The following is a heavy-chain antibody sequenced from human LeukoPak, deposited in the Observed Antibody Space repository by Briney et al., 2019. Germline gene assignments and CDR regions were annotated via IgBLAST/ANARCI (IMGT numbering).Heavy chain of an antibody. J-gene: IGHJ4*02. V-gene: IGHV4-39*01. CDR2: IYYSGST. Sequence: PSETLSLTCTVSGGSISSSSFYWGWIRQPPGKGLEWIGSIYYSGSTYYNPSLKSRVTISVDTSKNQFSLKLSSVTAADTAVYYCASAVVGCSGGSCYSVFGYWGQGTLVTVSS. CDR1: GGSISSSSFY. CDR3: ASAVVGCSGGSCYSVFGY. D-gene: IGHD2-15*01.